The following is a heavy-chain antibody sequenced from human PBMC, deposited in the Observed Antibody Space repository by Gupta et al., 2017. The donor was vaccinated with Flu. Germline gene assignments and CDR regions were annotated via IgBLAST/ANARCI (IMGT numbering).Heavy chain of an antibody. CDR3: TRDLLGGSGTRYMLYYYYGMDV. J-gene: IGHJ6*02. CDR1: GFTFGDYA. CDR2: IRSKAYGGTT. Sequence: EVKLVESGGGLVQPGRSLRLSCTASGFTFGDYAMSWFRRAPGKGREWVGFIRSKAYGGTTEYAASVKGRFTISRDDSKSIAYLQMNSLKTEDTAVYYCTRDLLGGSGTRYMLYYYYGMDVWGQGTTVTVSS. D-gene: IGHD3-10*01. V-gene: IGHV3-49*03.